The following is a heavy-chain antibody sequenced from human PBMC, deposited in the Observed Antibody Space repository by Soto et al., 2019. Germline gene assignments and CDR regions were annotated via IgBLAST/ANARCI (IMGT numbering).Heavy chain of an antibody. CDR3: AKIRARRYYDILTGYSRYYYYFGMDV. CDR1: GFTFSSYG. Sequence: GGSLRLSCAASGFTFSSYGMHWVRQAPGKGLEWVAVISYDGSNKYYADSVKGRFTISRDNSKNTLYLQMNSLRAEDTAVYYCAKIRARRYYDILTGYSRYYYYFGMDVWGQASTVNVSS. V-gene: IGHV3-30*18. D-gene: IGHD3-9*01. J-gene: IGHJ6*02. CDR2: ISYDGSNK.